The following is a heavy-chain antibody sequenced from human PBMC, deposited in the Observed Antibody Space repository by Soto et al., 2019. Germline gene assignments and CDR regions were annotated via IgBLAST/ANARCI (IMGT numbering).Heavy chain of an antibody. CDR2: VYPGDSDA. Sequence: GESLKISCSVSGYSFTSNWIAWVRQVPGKGLEWMGIVYPGDSDARYSPSLQGQVTMSADKSLSTAYLQWRTLKASDSAIYYCARLETAITRRSFDYWGQGTLVTVSS. V-gene: IGHV5-51*01. D-gene: IGHD2-21*02. CDR1: GYSFTSNW. CDR3: ARLETAITRRSFDY. J-gene: IGHJ4*02.